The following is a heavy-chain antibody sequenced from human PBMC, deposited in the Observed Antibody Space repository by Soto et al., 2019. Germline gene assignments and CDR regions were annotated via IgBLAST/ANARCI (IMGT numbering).Heavy chain of an antibody. CDR2: IYYSGST. CDR1: GGSISSSSYY. J-gene: IGHJ4*02. D-gene: IGHD6-19*01. CDR3: ARPSGIAVAYFEY. Sequence: SETLSLTCTVSGGSISSSSYYWGWIRQAPGKGLEWIGSIYYSGSTYYNPSLKSRVTISVDTSKNQFSLKLSSVTAADTAVYYCARPSGIAVAYFEYWGQGTLVTVSS. V-gene: IGHV4-39*01.